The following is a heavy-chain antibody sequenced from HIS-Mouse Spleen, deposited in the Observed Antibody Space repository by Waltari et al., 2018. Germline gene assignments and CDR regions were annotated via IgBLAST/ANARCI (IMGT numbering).Heavy chain of an antibody. CDR3: AREIPYSSSWYDWYFDL. Sequence: QLQLQESGPGLVKPSETLSLTCTVSGGSISSSSYYWGWIRPPPGKGLEWIGSNYSSGSTYNNPSLKVRGTISVDTAKNQFSLKLSSVTAADTAVYYCAREIPYSSSWYDWYFDLWGRGTLVTVSS. V-gene: IGHV4-39*07. D-gene: IGHD6-13*01. CDR2: NYSSGST. J-gene: IGHJ2*01. CDR1: GGSISSSSYY.